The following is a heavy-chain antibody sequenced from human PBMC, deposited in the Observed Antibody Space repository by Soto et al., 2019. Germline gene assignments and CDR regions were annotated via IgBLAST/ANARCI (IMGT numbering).Heavy chain of an antibody. CDR3: ARQVQSTIFGVAYYYYYGMDV. CDR2: IIPIFGTA. J-gene: IGHJ6*02. CDR1: GGTFSSYS. V-gene: IGHV1-69*06. D-gene: IGHD3-3*01. Sequence: SVKVSCKASGGTFSSYSISWVRQAPGQGLEWMGGIIPIFGTANYAQKFQGRVTITADKSTSTAYMELSSLRSEDTAVYYCARQVQSTIFGVAYYYYYGMDVWGQGTTVTVSS.